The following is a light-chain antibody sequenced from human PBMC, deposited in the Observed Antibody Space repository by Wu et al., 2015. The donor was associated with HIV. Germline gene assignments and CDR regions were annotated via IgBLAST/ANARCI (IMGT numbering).Light chain of an antibody. J-gene: IGKJ2*01. CDR3: QQSYRTPHT. CDR2: AAS. CDR1: QNVVSH. V-gene: IGKV1-39*01. Sequence: DIQMTQFPSSLSASVGDRVTLTCRASQNVVSHLNWYRQKPGKAPSLLISAASTLQTGDSSRFSGSGSGTDFTLTIDSLQPEDSATYYCQQSYRTPHTFGQGTKLEIK.